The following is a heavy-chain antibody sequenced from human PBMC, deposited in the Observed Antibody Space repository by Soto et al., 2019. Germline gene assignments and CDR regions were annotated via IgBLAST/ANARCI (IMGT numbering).Heavy chain of an antibody. D-gene: IGHD1-26*01. Sequence: GGSLRLSCAASGFTFVTYWMTWVRQPPGKGLEWVASIKGDGKENYHVDSVKGRFTISRDNVKNSVHLQMNSLRSDDTAVYYCARTTYFDYWGQGTLVTVSS. CDR1: GFTFVTYW. CDR3: ARTTYFDY. V-gene: IGHV3-7*03. CDR2: IKGDGKEN. J-gene: IGHJ4*02.